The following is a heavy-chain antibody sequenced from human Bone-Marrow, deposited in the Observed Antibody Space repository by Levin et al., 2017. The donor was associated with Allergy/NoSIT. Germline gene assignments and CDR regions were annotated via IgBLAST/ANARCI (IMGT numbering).Heavy chain of an antibody. Sequence: GGSLRLSCAASGFTFSSYWMSWVRQAPGKGLEWVANIKQDGSEKYYVDSVKGRFTISRDNAKNSLYLQMNSLRAEDTAVYYCARGSSYGRIHDAFDIWGQGTMVTVSS. CDR1: GFTFSSYW. CDR2: IKQDGSEK. D-gene: IGHD5-18*01. CDR3: ARGSSYGRIHDAFDI. J-gene: IGHJ3*02. V-gene: IGHV3-7*04.